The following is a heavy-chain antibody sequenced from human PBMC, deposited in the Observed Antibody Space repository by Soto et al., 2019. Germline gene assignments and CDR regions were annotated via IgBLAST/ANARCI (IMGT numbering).Heavy chain of an antibody. V-gene: IGHV3-23*01. CDR3: AKDWLPFSGSRVPDKVLNWYFDL. CDR1: GFTFRTYA. J-gene: IGHJ2*01. CDR2: RRGVGNDK. Sequence: EVQLLESGGDLVQPGGSLRLSCAASGFTFRTYAVSWVRQAPGKGLEWVSGRRGVGNDKYYADSVKGRFTISRDNLKNTLYLQMTSLRAEDTAVYYCAKDWLPFSGSRVPDKVLNWYFDLWGRGTLVAVSS. D-gene: IGHD6-13*01.